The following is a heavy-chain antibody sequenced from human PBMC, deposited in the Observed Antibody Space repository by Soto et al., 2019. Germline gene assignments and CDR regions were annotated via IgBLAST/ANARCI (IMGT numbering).Heavy chain of an antibody. D-gene: IGHD4-4*01. Sequence: QVQVVQSGAEVKKPGSSVRVSCKASGGTSSSYAITWMRQAPGQGLEWMGGIIPILDTTDYAQKFQGRVTFTADESTNTVYMELSSLTSEDTAVYYCASGGTTVNSRFDFWGQGTLVTVSS. V-gene: IGHV1-69*01. CDR3: ASGGTTVNSRFDF. CDR1: GGTSSSYA. J-gene: IGHJ4*02. CDR2: IIPILDTT.